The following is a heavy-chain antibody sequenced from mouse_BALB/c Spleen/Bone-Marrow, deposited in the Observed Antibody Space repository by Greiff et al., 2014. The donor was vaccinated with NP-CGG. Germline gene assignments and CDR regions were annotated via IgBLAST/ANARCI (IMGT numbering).Heavy chain of an antibody. CDR1: GYSFTGYN. Sequence: EVQLVESGPELEKPGASVKISCKASGYSFTGYNMNWVKQGDGRSLEWIGNIDPYYGGTSYNQKFRGKATLTVDKSSSTAYMQLTSLTSEDSAVYYCARNHFGSNSLGYWGQGTLVTVSA. D-gene: IGHD1-1*01. V-gene: IGHV1S135*01. CDR2: IDPYYGGT. CDR3: ARNHFGSNSLGY. J-gene: IGHJ3*01.